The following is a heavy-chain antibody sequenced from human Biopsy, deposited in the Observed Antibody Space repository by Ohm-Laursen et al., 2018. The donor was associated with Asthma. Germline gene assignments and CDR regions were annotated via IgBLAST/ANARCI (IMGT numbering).Heavy chain of an antibody. CDR2: IDQSGYI. Sequence: SETLSLTCTVYGGYLTGHYWNWIRQPPGKGLEWIGEIDQSGYINYHPSLKSRVTISADTSKNQFPLNLSSVTAADTAVYFCARAAITGIRGWFDPWGQGTQVTVSS. D-gene: IGHD1-20*01. CDR3: ARAAITGIRGWFDP. J-gene: IGHJ5*02. V-gene: IGHV4-34*01. CDR1: GGYLTGHY.